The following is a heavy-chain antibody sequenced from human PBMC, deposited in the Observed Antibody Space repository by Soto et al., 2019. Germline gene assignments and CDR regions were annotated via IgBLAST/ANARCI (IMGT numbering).Heavy chain of an antibody. D-gene: IGHD3-10*01. J-gene: IGHJ4*02. Sequence: SETLYLTCTVSGGSISSGDYYWSWIRQPPGKGLEWIGYIYYSGSTYYNPSLKSRVTISVDTSKNQFSLKLSSVTAADTAVYYCARGRYYGSGPVSYWGQGTLVTVSS. CDR2: IYYSGST. CDR3: ARGRYYGSGPVSY. CDR1: GGSISSGDYY. V-gene: IGHV4-30-4*01.